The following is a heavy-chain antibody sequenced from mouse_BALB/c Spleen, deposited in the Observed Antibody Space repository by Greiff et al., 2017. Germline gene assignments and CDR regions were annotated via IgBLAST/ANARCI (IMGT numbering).Heavy chain of an antibody. V-gene: IGHV1-15*01. J-gene: IGHJ3*01. CDR3: TRSGGGNSFAY. CDR2: IDPETGGT. CDR1: GYTFADYE. Sequence: QVQLQQSGAELVRPGASVTLSCKASGYTFADYEMHWVKQTPVHGLEWIGAIDPETGGTAYNQKFKGKATLTADKSSSTAYMELRSLTSEDSAVYYCTRSGGGNSFAYWGQGTLVTVSA. D-gene: IGHD2-1*01.